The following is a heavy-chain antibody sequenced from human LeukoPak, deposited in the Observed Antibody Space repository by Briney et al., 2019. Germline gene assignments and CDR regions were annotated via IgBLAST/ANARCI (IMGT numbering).Heavy chain of an antibody. CDR3: AKDIYDSLSDAFDI. D-gene: IGHD3-22*01. Sequence: TGGSLRLSCAASGFTFDDYAMHWVRQAPGKGLEWVSGISWNSGSIGYADSVKGRFTISRDNAKNSLYLQMNSLRAEDMALYYCAKDIYDSLSDAFDIWGQGTMVTVSS. CDR2: ISWNSGSI. CDR1: GFTFDDYA. V-gene: IGHV3-9*03. J-gene: IGHJ3*02.